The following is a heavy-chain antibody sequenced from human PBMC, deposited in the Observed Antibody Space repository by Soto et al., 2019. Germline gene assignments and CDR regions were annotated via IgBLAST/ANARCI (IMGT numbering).Heavy chain of an antibody. CDR1: GGSIRSYY. J-gene: IGHJ5*02. CDR3: ARSTRRDGYNVGIDWLDP. D-gene: IGHD5-12*01. CDR2: IYYSGST. V-gene: IGHV4-59*01. Sequence: PSETLSLTCTVSGGSIRSYYWSWIRQHPGKGLEWIGYIYYSGSTNYNPSLKSRFTISVDTSKNQFSLKLSSVTAADTAVYYCARSTRRDGYNVGIDWLDPWGQGTLVTVSS.